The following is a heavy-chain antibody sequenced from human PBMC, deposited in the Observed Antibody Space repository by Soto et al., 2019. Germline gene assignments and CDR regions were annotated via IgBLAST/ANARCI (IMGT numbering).Heavy chain of an antibody. CDR2: IIPVFGTP. Sequence: QVQLEQSGSEVKKSGSSVKVSCKASGYSFSSHAITWVRQAPGQGLEWMGGIIPVFGTPSYAQKFQGRVTIPGDKSKNTFSLEWGSRRFEATAVNSCGRGGALSTSWYWGDGLDSWGQGTQVTVSS. J-gene: IGHJ4*02. CDR1: GYSFSSHA. D-gene: IGHD6-13*01. V-gene: IGHV1-69*06. CDR3: GRGGALSTSWYWGDGLDS.